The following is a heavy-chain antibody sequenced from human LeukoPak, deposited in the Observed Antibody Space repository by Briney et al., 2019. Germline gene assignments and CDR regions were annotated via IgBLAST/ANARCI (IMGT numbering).Heavy chain of an antibody. CDR2: IWFDGSNK. J-gene: IGHJ4*02. V-gene: IGHV3-33*06. D-gene: IGHD3-16*01. Sequence: PGGSLRLSCTASGFTFSTYGMHWVRQAPGKGLEWVAVIWFDGSNKYYADSVKGRFTTSRDNSKNTLYLQMSSLRAEDTAVYYCTKTYDYVWGTHHYWGQGTLVTVSS. CDR1: GFTFSTYG. CDR3: TKTYDYVWGTHHY.